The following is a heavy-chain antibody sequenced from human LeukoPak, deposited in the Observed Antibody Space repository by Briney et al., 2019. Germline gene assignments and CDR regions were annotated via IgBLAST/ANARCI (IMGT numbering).Heavy chain of an antibody. J-gene: IGHJ4*02. D-gene: IGHD3-10*01. CDR1: GFTFSSYE. CDR2: ISSSGSTI. V-gene: IGHV3-48*03. Sequence: PGGSLRLSCAASGFTFSSYEMNWVRQAPGKGLEWVSYISSSGSTIYYADSVKGRFTISRDNAKNSLYLQMNSLRAEDTAVYYCARDVDYGSGTPIGYWGQGTLVTVSS. CDR3: ARDVDYGSGTPIGY.